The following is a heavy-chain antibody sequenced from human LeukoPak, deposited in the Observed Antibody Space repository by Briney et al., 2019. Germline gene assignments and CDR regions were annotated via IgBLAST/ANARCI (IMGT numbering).Heavy chain of an antibody. CDR1: GYTFTSYD. CDR2: INPNSGGT. D-gene: IGHD4/OR15-4a*01. CDR3: ARYGGGANFDY. Sequence: ASVKVSCKASGYTFTSYDINWVRQAPGQGLEWMGWINPNSGGTNYAQKFQGRVTMTRDTSISTAYMELSRLRSDDTAVYYCARYGGGANFDYWGQGTLVTVSS. J-gene: IGHJ4*02. V-gene: IGHV1-2*02.